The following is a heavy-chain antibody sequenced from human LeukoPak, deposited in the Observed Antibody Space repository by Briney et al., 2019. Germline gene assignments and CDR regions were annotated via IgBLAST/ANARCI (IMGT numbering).Heavy chain of an antibody. J-gene: IGHJ6*02. V-gene: IGHV4-34*01. CDR1: GGSFSGYY. CDR2: IDHSGST. CDR3: AQARGYSYGRYRGYGMDV. Sequence: SETLSLTCAVYGGSFSGYYWSWIRQPPGKGLEWIGEIDHSGSTNYNPSLKSRVTISVDTSKNQFSLKLSSVTAADTAVYYCAQARGYSYGRYRGYGMDVWGQGTTVTVSS. D-gene: IGHD5-18*01.